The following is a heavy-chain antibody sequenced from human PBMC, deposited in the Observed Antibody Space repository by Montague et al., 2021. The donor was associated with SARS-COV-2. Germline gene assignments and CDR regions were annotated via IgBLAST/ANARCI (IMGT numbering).Heavy chain of an antibody. CDR2: IFTSGTA. J-gene: IGHJ4*02. Sequence: SETLSLTCTVSGGSISTYYWSWIRQPAGKGLEWIGRIFTSGTASYSPSLKSRVTMAVDTSKNQFSLKVTSVTAADTAVYYCARTTVSGYHGGFDSWGQGALVTVSS. CDR3: ARTTVSGYHGGFDS. D-gene: IGHD2-2*01. V-gene: IGHV4-4*07. CDR1: GGSISTYY.